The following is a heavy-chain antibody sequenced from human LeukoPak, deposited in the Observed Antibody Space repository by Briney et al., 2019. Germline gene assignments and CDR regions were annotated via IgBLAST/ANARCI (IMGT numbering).Heavy chain of an antibody. D-gene: IGHD2-21*01. CDR1: GFTFSTYD. V-gene: IGHV3-13*04. CDR3: ARLVVGEAHDGFDI. J-gene: IGHJ3*02. Sequence: GGSLRLSCAASGFTFSTYDMHWVRHPTGKGLEWVSTIGTAGDTYYPGSVKDRFTVSRDNAKNSLYLQMDSLRAGDTAVYYCARLVVGEAHDGFDIWGQGTMVTVSS. CDR2: IGTAGDT.